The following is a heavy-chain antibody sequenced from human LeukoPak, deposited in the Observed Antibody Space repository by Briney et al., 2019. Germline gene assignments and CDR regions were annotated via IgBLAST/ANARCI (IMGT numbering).Heavy chain of an antibody. CDR1: GGSISSGGYY. J-gene: IGHJ4*02. V-gene: IGHV4-31*03. Sequence: SETLSLTCTVSGGSISSGGYYWSWIRQHPGKGLEWIGYIYYSGSTHYNPSLKSRVTISVDTSKNQFSLKLSSVTAADTAVYYCARDRGDYDFWSGYPVYFDYWGQGTLVTVSS. CDR2: IYYSGST. D-gene: IGHD3-3*01. CDR3: ARDRGDYDFWSGYPVYFDY.